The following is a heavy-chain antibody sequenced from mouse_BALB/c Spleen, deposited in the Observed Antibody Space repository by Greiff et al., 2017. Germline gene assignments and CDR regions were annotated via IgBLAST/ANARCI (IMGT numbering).Heavy chain of an antibody. CDR2: ISSGGSYT. CDR1: GYTFSSYC. D-gene: IGHD6-1*01. Sequence: EVQLVESGADLVKPGASVKLSCAASGYTFSSYCMPWVRQTPDKRLEWVATISSGGSYTYYPDNLKGRYTISRDNAKNTLYLQMSSLRSEDTAVYYCARHDCASWFAYWGQGTLVTVSA. CDR3: ARHDCASWFAY. J-gene: IGHJ3*01. V-gene: IGHV5-6*01.